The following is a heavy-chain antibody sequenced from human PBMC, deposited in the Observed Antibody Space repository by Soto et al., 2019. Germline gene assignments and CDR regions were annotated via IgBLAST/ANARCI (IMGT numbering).Heavy chain of an antibody. V-gene: IGHV4-61*08. CDR2: IYYSGST. CDR1: GGSVSSGDYF. D-gene: IGHD3-10*01. CDR3: ARSPNYYYYGFDV. J-gene: IGHJ6*02. Sequence: ETLSLTCTVSGGSVSSGDYFWSWLRQSPGKRLEWIAYIYYSGSTNYNPSLKSRATISVDTSKSQVSLTLTSMTAADAALYYCARSPNYYYYGFDVWGQGTAVTVSS.